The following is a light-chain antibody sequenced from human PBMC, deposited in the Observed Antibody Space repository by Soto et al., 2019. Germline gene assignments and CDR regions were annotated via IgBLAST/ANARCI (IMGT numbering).Light chain of an antibody. V-gene: IGKV1-27*01. J-gene: IGKJ3*01. CDR3: QKYESAPRAFT. CDR1: QGISNY. CDR2: AAS. Sequence: DIQMTQSPSSLSASVGDRVTITCRASQGISNYLAWYQQRPGEVPKLLIFAASTLHSGVPSRFSGSGSGTDFTLTINSLQPEDVATYYCQKYESAPRAFTFGPGTKVDI.